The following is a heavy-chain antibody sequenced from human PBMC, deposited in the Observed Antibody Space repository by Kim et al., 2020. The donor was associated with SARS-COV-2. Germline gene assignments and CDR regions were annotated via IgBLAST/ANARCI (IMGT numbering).Heavy chain of an antibody. J-gene: IGHJ3*02. CDR3: ARPGTGTNDAFDI. CDR1: GGSISSYY. D-gene: IGHD1-7*01. Sequence: SETLSLTCTVSGGSISSYYWSWIRQPPGKGLEWIGYIYYSGSTNYNPSLKSRVTISVDTSKNQFSLKLSSVTAADTAVYYCARPGTGTNDAFDIWGQGTMVTVSS. V-gene: IGHV4-59*08. CDR2: IYYSGST.